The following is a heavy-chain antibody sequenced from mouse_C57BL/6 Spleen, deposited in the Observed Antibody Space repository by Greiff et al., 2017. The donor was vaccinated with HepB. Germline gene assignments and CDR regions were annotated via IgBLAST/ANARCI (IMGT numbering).Heavy chain of an antibody. CDR2: IHPNSGST. V-gene: IGHV1-64*01. CDR1: GYTFTSYW. CDR3: ARLKKGGFDY. J-gene: IGHJ2*01. Sequence: VKLQQPGAELVKPGASVKLSCKASGYTFTSYWMHWVKQRPGQGLEWIGMIHPNSGSTNYNEKFKSKATLTVDKSSSTAYMQLSSLTSEDSAVYYCARLKKGGFDYWGQGTTLTVSS.